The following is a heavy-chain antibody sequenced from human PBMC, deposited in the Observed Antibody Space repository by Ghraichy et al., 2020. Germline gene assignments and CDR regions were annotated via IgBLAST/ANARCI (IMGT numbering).Heavy chain of an antibody. CDR3: ARAGRQQLEFDY. J-gene: IGHJ4*02. V-gene: IGHV3-13*01. CDR2: IGTAGDT. CDR1: GFTFSSYD. D-gene: IGHD6-13*01. Sequence: GGSLRLSCAASGFTFSSYDMHWVRQATGKGLEWVSAIGTAGDTYYPGSVKGRFTISRENAKNSLYLQMNSLRAGDTAVYYCARAGRQQLEFDYWGQGTLVTVSS.